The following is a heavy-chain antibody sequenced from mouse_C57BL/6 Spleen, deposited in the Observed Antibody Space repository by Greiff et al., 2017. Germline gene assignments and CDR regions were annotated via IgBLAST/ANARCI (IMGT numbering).Heavy chain of an antibody. D-gene: IGHD1-2*01. CDR1: GFTFTDYY. CDR3: ARFALPGDWFAY. Sequence: EVKLMESGGGLVQPGGSLSLSCAASGFTFTDYYMSWVRQPPGKALEWLGFIRNKANGYTTEYSASVKGRFTISRDNSQSILYLQMNALRAEDSATYYCARFALPGDWFAYWGQGTLVTVSA. CDR2: IRNKANGYTT. J-gene: IGHJ3*01. V-gene: IGHV7-3*01.